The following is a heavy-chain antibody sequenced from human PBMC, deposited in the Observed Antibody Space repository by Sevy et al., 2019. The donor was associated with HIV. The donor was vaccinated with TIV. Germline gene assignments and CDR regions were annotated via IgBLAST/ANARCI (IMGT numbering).Heavy chain of an antibody. CDR1: GFTFSSYA. J-gene: IGHJ6*03. CDR2: ISGSGGST. D-gene: IGHD3-10*01. CDR3: ANMGPVQDSAGSGSYYRLLRNYYMDV. Sequence: GGSLRLSCAASGFTFSSYAMSWVRQAPGKGLEWVSAISGSGGSTYYADSVKGRFTISRDNSKNTLHLQMNSLRAEDTAVYYCANMGPVQDSAGSGSYYRLLRNYYMDVWGKGTTVTVS. V-gene: IGHV3-23*01.